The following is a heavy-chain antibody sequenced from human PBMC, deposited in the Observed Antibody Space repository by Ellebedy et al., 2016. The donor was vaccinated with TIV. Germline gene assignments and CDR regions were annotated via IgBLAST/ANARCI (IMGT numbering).Heavy chain of an antibody. Sequence: MPSETLSLTCSVSSGSISSGDYYRTWIRQPPGKGLEWIGYIYYTGSTYYHPSLKSRVTISVDTSKNQFSLQLSSVTVADTAVYYCARGGQYYYEPPYFDYWGQGTLVTVSS. V-gene: IGHV4-30-4*01. CDR1: SGSISSGDYY. CDR2: IYYTGST. J-gene: IGHJ4*02. CDR3: ARGGQYYYEPPYFDY. D-gene: IGHD3-22*01.